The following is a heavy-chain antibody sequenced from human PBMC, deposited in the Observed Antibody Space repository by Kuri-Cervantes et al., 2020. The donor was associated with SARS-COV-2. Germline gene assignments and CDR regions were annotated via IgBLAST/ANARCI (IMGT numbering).Heavy chain of an antibody. CDR3: AREITPNYYYYGMDV. D-gene: IGHD3-16*01. V-gene: IGHV1-69*13. CDR1: GYTFTSYG. Sequence: SVKVSCKASGYTFTSYGISWVRQAPGQGLEWMGGIIPIFGTANYAQKFQGRVTITADESTSTAYMELSSLRSEDTAVYYCAREITPNYYYYGMDVWGQGTTVTVSS. J-gene: IGHJ6*02. CDR2: IIPIFGTA.